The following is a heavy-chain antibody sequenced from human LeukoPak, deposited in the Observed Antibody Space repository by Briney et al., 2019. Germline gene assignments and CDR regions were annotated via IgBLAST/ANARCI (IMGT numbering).Heavy chain of an antibody. CDR2: IYYSGST. Sequence: SQTLSLTCTVSGGSISSGGYYWSWISQHPGKGLEWIGYIYYSGSTYYNPSLKSRVTISVDTSKNQFSLKLSSVTAADTAVYYCAREVMYYYDSSGSVGGFDLWGRGTLVTVSS. V-gene: IGHV4-31*03. J-gene: IGHJ2*01. D-gene: IGHD3-22*01. CDR1: GGSISSGGYY. CDR3: AREVMYYYDSSGSVGGFDL.